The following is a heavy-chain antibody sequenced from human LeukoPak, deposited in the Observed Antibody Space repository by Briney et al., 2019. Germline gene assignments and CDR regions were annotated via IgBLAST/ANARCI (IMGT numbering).Heavy chain of an antibody. J-gene: IGHJ1*01. D-gene: IGHD4-17*01. CDR2: INHSGST. V-gene: IGHV4-34*01. CDR3: ARGGDVFQH. Sequence: SETLPLTCAVCGGSFSGYYWSWIRQPPGKGLEWIGEINHSGSTNYNPSLKSRVTISVDTSKNQFSLKLSSLTTADTAVYYCARGGDVFQHWGQGTLVTVSS. CDR1: GGSFSGYY.